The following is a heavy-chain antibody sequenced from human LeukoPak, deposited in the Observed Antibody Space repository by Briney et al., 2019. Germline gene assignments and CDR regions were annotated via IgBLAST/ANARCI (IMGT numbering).Heavy chain of an antibody. CDR1: GGSLSSSGHW. V-gene: IGHV4-39*01. J-gene: IGHJ4*02. CDR2: IHYGGKV. D-gene: IGHD6-19*01. Sequence: SETLSLTCTVSGGSLSSSGHWWVWIRQPPGKGLEWIGSIHYGGKVYYNPSLKSRVTTSVDTSTDQFSLRLSSATAADTAIYYCARQSGDQSSAWYFDAWGQGTLVTVSS. CDR3: ARQSGDQSSAWYFDA.